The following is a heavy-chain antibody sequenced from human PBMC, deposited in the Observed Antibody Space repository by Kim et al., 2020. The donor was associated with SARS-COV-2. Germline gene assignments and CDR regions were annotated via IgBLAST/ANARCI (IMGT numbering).Heavy chain of an antibody. CDR3: ARVVVTGRGGWFDP. CDR2: IYYSGST. D-gene: IGHD1-1*01. V-gene: IGHV4-59*13. Sequence: SETLSLTCTVSGGSISSYYWSWIRQPPGKGLEWIGYIYYSGSTNYNPSLKSRVTISVDTSKNQFSLKLSSVTAADTAVYYCARVVVTGRGGWFDPWGQGTLVTVSS. CDR1: GGSISSYY. J-gene: IGHJ5*02.